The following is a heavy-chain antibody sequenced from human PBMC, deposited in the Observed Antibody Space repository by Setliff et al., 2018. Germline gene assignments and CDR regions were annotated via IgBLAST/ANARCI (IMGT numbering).Heavy chain of an antibody. D-gene: IGHD2-15*01. J-gene: IGHJ4*02. CDR3: AVSGINDPLSY. V-gene: IGHV3-48*03. Sequence: GGSLRLSCVGSGFNFRNYEMNWVRRAPGKGLEWISYISYGSTTFYADSVKGRFTSSRDDARNSVYLQMNSLKTEDTAVYYCAVSGINDPLSYWGQGTLVTVSS. CDR1: GFNFRNYE. CDR2: ISYGSTT.